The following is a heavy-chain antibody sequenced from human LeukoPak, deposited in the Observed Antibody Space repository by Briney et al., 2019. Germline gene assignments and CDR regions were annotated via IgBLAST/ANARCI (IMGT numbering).Heavy chain of an antibody. D-gene: IGHD3-22*01. V-gene: IGHV1-69*13. CDR2: IIPIFGTA. CDR3: AADYYDSSGYYSIFDY. Sequence: SVKVSCKASGYTFTSYAISWVRQAPGQGLEWMGGIIPIFGTANYAQKFQGRVTITADESTSTAYMELSSLRSEDTAVYYCAADYYDSSGYYSIFDYWGQGTLVTVSS. J-gene: IGHJ4*02. CDR1: GYTFTSYA.